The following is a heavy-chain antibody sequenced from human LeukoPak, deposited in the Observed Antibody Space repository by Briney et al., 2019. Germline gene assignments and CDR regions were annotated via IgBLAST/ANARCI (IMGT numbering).Heavy chain of an antibody. J-gene: IGHJ1*01. D-gene: IGHD6-13*01. CDR1: GFTFSSHG. CDR3: AQGQQLGAEYFQH. V-gene: IGHV3-30*02. Sequence: GGSLRLSCAASGFTFSSHGMHWVRQAPGKGLEWVAFIWYDGSNKYYGDSVKGRFTISRDNSKNTLYLQMNSLRAEDTAVYYCAQGQQLGAEYFQHWGQGTLGTVSS. CDR2: IWYDGSNK.